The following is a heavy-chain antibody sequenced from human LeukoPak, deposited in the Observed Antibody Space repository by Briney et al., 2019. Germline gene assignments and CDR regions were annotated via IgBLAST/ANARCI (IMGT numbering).Heavy chain of an antibody. V-gene: IGHV3-7*03. CDR2: IKPDGSEK. CDR3: ARDPHRGGDYDY. Sequence: PGRSLRLSCAASGFTFNNYWMNWVRQAPGKGLEWVANIKPDGSEKYYVDSVNGRFTISRDNAKNSLYLQMNSLRAEDTAVYYCARDPHRGGDYDYWGQGTLVTVSS. CDR1: GFTFNNYW. D-gene: IGHD4-17*01. J-gene: IGHJ4*02.